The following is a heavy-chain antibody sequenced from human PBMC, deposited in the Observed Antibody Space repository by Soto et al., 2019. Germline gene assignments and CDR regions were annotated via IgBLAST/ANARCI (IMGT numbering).Heavy chain of an antibody. CDR1: GYTFTSYG. CDR2: ISAYNGNT. J-gene: IGHJ6*02. V-gene: IGHV1-18*01. Sequence: QVQLVQSGAEVKKPGASVKVSCKASGYTFTSYGISWVRQAPGQGLEWMGWISAYNGNTNYAQKLQGRVTMTTDKATSRAYMELRSLRSDDAAVLYCARYQGYNWSDVVSYSYYGMDVWGQGTTVTVSS. D-gene: IGHD1-1*01. CDR3: ARYQGYNWSDVVSYSYYGMDV.